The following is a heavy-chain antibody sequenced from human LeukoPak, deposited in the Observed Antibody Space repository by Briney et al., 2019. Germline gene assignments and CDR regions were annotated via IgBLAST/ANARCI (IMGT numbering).Heavy chain of an antibody. CDR2: IYYSGST. V-gene: IGHV4-59*01. D-gene: IGHD5-18*01. Sequence: SETLSLTCTVSGGSISSYYWSWIRQPPGKGLEWIGYIYYSGSTNYNPSLKSRVTISVDTSKNQFSLKLSSVTAADTAVYYCARDLRRYSYGLDYWGQGTLVTVSS. CDR1: GGSISSYY. J-gene: IGHJ4*02. CDR3: ARDLRRYSYGLDY.